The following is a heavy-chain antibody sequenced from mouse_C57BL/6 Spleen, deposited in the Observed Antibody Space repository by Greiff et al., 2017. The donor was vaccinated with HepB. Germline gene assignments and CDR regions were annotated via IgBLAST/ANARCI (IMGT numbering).Heavy chain of an antibody. V-gene: IGHV1-26*01. Sequence: VQLQQSGPELVKPGASVKISCKASGYTFTDYYMNWVKQSHGKSLEWIGDINPNNGGTSYNQKFKGKATLTVDKSSSTAYMELRSLTSEDSAVYYCARDRGTYDYDVGFAYWGQGTLVTVSA. D-gene: IGHD2-4*01. CDR3: ARDRGTYDYDVGFAY. CDR2: INPNNGGT. CDR1: GYTFTDYY. J-gene: IGHJ3*01.